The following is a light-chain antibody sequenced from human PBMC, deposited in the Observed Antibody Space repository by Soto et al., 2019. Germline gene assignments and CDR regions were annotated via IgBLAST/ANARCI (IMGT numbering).Light chain of an antibody. CDR2: EVT. J-gene: IGLJ3*02. CDR3: GSHAGNSNLV. V-gene: IGLV2-8*01. Sequence: QSVLTQPPSVSAAPGQKVTISCSGSDSDIGNNRVSWYQQHPGKAPKLMIYEVTKRPSGVPDRFSGSKSGNTASLTVSGLQTEDEADYYCGSHAGNSNLVFGGGTKLTVL. CDR1: DSDIGNNR.